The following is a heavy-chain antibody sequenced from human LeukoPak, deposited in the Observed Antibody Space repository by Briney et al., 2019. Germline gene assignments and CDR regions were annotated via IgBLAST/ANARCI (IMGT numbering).Heavy chain of an antibody. J-gene: IGHJ1*01. CDR1: GFSFTSAY. V-gene: IGHV3-15*01. D-gene: IGHD2-21*01. CDR2: IRSKADGGTT. Sequence: PGGSLRLSCTASGFSFTSAYMSWVRHAPGKGLEWVGRIRSKADGGTTDYAAPVRGRFTISRDDSNSTLYLQMNSLKTEDTAIYYCTTGFFVVDQRWGQGTLVTVSS. CDR3: TTGFFVVDQR.